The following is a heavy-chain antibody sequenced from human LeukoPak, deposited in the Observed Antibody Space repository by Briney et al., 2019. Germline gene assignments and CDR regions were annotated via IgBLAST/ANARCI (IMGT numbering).Heavy chain of an antibody. D-gene: IGHD2-15*01. CDR3: ARPRLGSRYCSGGSCHNWFDP. CDR1: GYTFTSYD. CDR2: MNPNSGNT. Sequence: ASVKVSCKASGYTFTSYDINWVRQAPGQGLEWMGWMNPNSGNTDYAQKFQGRVTMTRNTSISTAYMELSSLRSEDTAVYYCARPRLGSRYCSGGSCHNWFDPWGQGTLVTVSS. J-gene: IGHJ5*02. V-gene: IGHV1-8*01.